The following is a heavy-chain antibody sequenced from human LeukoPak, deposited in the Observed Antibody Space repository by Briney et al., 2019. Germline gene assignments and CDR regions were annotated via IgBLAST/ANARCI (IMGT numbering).Heavy chain of an antibody. CDR1: GFTFNSYG. CDR3: VRAYSGFSSRGFDY. V-gene: IGHV3-33*01. D-gene: IGHD5-12*01. J-gene: IGHJ4*02. Sequence: GGSLRLSCAASGFTFNSYGFHRVRQAPGKGLEWVADIWYDGSNKYYADSVKGRFTISRDNSKNTVSLQMSSLRAEDTAVYYCVRAYSGFSSRGFDYWGQGTLVSVSS. CDR2: IWYDGSNK.